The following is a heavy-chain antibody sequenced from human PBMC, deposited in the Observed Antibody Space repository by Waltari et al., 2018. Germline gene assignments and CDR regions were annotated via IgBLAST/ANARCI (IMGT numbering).Heavy chain of an antibody. Sequence: QVQLVESGGGVVQPGRSLRLSCAASGFTFSSYAMHWVRQAPGKGLEWVAVISYDGSNKYYADSVKGRFTISRDNSKNTLYLQMNSLRAEDTAVYYCAKRANYDFWSGPFDYWGQGTLVTVSS. CDR3: AKRANYDFWSGPFDY. CDR1: GFTFSSYA. V-gene: IGHV3-30-3*02. D-gene: IGHD3-3*01. CDR2: ISYDGSNK. J-gene: IGHJ4*02.